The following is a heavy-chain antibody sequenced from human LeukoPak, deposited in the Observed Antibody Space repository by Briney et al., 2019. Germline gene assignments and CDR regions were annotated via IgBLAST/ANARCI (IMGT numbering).Heavy chain of an antibody. Sequence: AGGSLRLSCAASGFTVSLTYMHWVRQAPGKGLEWVSVIYSGGSTYYADSVKGRFTISRDNSKNTLYLQMNSLRAEDTAVYYCARAGLLWFREGNDAFDIWGQGTMVTVSS. CDR2: IYSGGST. D-gene: IGHD3-10*01. V-gene: IGHV3-53*01. CDR1: GFTVSLTY. CDR3: ARAGLLWFREGNDAFDI. J-gene: IGHJ3*02.